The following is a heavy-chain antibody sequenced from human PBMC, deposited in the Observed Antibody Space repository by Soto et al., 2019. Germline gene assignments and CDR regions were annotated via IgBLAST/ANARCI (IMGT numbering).Heavy chain of an antibody. CDR3: ARVLYYGSGSYSPYGMDV. CDR1: GVSFNNNG. J-gene: IGHJ6*02. V-gene: IGHV1-69*01. Sequence: QVQLVQSGAEVKKPGSSVQVSCKTSGVSFNNNGIGWVRQAPGHGLEWMGGVSPPFRTSNYARKFQGRISITADASMGTVNMELSSLTSEDTAQYYCARVLYYGSGSYSPYGMDVWGQGTTVTVSS. CDR2: VSPPFRTS. D-gene: IGHD3-10*01.